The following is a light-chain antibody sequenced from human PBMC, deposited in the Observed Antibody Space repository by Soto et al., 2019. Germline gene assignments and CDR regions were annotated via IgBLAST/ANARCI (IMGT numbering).Light chain of an antibody. CDR2: DVN. Sequence: QSALTQPASVSGSPGQSITISCTGTSSDVGGYNYVSWYQQHPGKAPKLLIYDVNNRPSGVSNRFSGSKSGNTASLTISGLQAEDEADYYCTSYTTTSTVIFGGGTKVTDL. CDR3: TSYTTTSTVI. J-gene: IGLJ2*01. CDR1: SSDVGGYNY. V-gene: IGLV2-14*03.